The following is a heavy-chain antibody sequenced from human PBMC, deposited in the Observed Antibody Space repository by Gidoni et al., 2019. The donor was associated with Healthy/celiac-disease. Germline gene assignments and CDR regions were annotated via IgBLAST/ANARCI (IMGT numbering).Heavy chain of an antibody. J-gene: IGHJ4*02. CDR2: IYTSGST. CDR1: GGSISSGSYY. Sequence: QVQLQESGPGLVKPSQTLSLTCTVSGGSISSGSYYWSWIRQPAGKGLEWSGRIYTSGSTNYNPSLKSRVTISVDTSKNQFSLKLSSVTAADTAVYYCASSSATVSYYFDYWGQGTLVTVSS. CDR3: ASSSATVSYYFDY. V-gene: IGHV4-61*02. D-gene: IGHD4-17*01.